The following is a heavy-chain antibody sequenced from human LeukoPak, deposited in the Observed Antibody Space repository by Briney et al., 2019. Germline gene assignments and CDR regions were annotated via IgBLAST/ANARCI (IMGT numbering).Heavy chain of an antibody. V-gene: IGHV4-39*01. CDR2: IYYSGST. D-gene: IGHD3-22*01. CDR3: ASLGLRPDYYDSSGPQGYYYYYMDV. CDR1: GGSISSSSYY. Sequence: SETLSLTCTVSGGSISSSSYYWSWIRQPPGKGLEWIGSIYYSGSTYYNPSLKSRVTISVDTSKNQFSLKLSSVTAADTAVYYCASLGLRPDYYDSSGPQGYYYYYMDVWGKGTTVTVSS. J-gene: IGHJ6*03.